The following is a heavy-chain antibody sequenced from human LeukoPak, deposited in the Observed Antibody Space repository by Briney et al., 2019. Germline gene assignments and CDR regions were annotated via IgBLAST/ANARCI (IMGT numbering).Heavy chain of an antibody. CDR2: IYYSGST. J-gene: IGHJ5*02. CDR3: ARHYGGSVGYLYWFDP. V-gene: IGHV4-30-4*08. Sequence: PSQTLSLTCTVSGGSISSGDYYWSWIRQPPGKGLEWIGYIYYSGSTYYNPSLKSRVTISVDTSKNQFSLKLSSVTAADTAVYYCARHYGGSVGYLYWFDPWGQGTLVTVSS. D-gene: IGHD3-16*01. CDR1: GGSISSGDYY.